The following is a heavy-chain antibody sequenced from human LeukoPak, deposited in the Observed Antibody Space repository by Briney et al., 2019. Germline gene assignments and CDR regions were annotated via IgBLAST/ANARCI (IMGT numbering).Heavy chain of an antibody. Sequence: PGGSLRLSCAASGFTFSNYWMSWVRQAPGKGLEWVANIKPDGSEKYYVDPVKGRFSTSRDNVRNALYLQMNSLRVGDTALYYCARGDFWSGDYTDAFDVWGQGTMVTVSS. CDR1: GFTFSNYW. D-gene: IGHD3-3*01. CDR3: ARGDFWSGDYTDAFDV. CDR2: IKPDGSEK. V-gene: IGHV3-7*04. J-gene: IGHJ3*01.